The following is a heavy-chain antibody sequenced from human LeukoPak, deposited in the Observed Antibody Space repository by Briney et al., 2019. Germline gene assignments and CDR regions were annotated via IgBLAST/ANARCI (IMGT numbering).Heavy chain of an antibody. CDR1: GGSFSGYY. CDR3: ARGRYSSSWLQP. CDR2: IDHSGST. D-gene: IGHD6-13*01. V-gene: IGHV4-34*01. J-gene: IGHJ5*02. Sequence: SETLSLTCAVYGGSFSGYYWSWIRQPPGKGLEWIGEIDHSGSTNYNPSLKSRVTISVDTSKNQFSLKLSSVTAADTAVYYCARGRYSSSWLQPWGQGTLVTVSS.